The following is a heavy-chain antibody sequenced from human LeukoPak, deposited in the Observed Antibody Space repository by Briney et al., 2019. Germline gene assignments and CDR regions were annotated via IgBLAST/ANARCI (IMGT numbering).Heavy chain of an antibody. Sequence: ASVKVSCKASGYTFTSYDINWVRQATGQGLEWMGWMNPNSGNTGYAQKFQGRVTMTRNTSISTAYMELSSLRSEDTAVYYCARTVDWSNVYYYYYGMDVWGQGTTVTVSS. CDR1: GYTFTSYD. J-gene: IGHJ6*02. D-gene: IGHD3-9*01. V-gene: IGHV1-8*01. CDR3: ARTVDWSNVYYYYYGMDV. CDR2: MNPNSGNT.